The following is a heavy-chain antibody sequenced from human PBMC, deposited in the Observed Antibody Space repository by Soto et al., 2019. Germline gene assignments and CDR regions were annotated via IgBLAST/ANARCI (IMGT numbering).Heavy chain of an antibody. J-gene: IGHJ4*02. V-gene: IGHV1-69*02. CDR2: IFSLTDIS. CDR1: GGTFRNYP. CDR3: ARGPLVVLNYFES. Sequence: QVQLVQSGTEVKKPGSSVKVSCKASGGTFRNYPINCVRQAPGQGLEWMGSIFSLTDISDYAQNFQARLTISAEQSTNTAYMELSSLTSDDTAMYFCARGPLVVLNYFESWGQGTLVTVSS.